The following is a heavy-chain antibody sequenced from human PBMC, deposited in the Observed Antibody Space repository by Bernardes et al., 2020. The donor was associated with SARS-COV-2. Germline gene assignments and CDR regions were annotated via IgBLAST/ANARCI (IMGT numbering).Heavy chain of an antibody. J-gene: IGHJ4*02. CDR3: AKAVWYSSSWYDLAQDY. CDR1: GFTFSSYA. D-gene: IGHD6-13*01. CDR2: ISGSGGST. V-gene: IGHV3-23*01. Sequence: GGSLRLSCAASGFTFSSYAMSWVRQAPGKGLEWVSAISGSGGSTYYADSVKGRFTISRDNSKNTLYLQMNSLRAEDTAVYYCAKAVWYSSSWYDLAQDYWGQGTLVTVSS.